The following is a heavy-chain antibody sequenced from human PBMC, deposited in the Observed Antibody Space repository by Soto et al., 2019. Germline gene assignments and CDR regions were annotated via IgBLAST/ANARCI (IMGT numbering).Heavy chain of an antibody. CDR2: IYYSGST. Sequence: NLSLTCTVSGGSISSGGYYWSWIRQHPGKGLEWIGYIYYSGSTYYNPSLKSRVTISVDTSKNQFSLKLSSVTAADTAVYYCATIRGLRVAAFDIWGQGTMVTVSS. J-gene: IGHJ3*02. CDR1: GGSISSGGYY. D-gene: IGHD5-12*01. V-gene: IGHV4-31*03. CDR3: ATIRGLRVAAFDI.